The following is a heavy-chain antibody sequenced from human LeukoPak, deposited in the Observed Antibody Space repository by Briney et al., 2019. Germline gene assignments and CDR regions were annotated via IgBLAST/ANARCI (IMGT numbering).Heavy chain of an antibody. J-gene: IGHJ3*02. V-gene: IGHV3-9*01. D-gene: IGHD1-26*01. CDR2: INWSSGSI. Sequence: PGGSLRLSCAASGFSFDDYAMDWVRQAPGKGLEWVSGINWSSGSIAYADSVRGRFITSRDNAKNSLYLQMNSLRTEDTALYYCAKDRAVGASDAFDIWGQGTMVTVSS. CDR3: AKDRAVGASDAFDI. CDR1: GFSFDDYA.